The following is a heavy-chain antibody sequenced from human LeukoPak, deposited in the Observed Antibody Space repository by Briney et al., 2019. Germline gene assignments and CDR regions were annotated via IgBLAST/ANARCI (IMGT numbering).Heavy chain of an antibody. J-gene: IGHJ4*02. CDR3: ASRVDKWGYYFDY. V-gene: IGHV4-4*02. D-gene: IGHD5-12*01. Sequence: PSETLSLTCAVSGGSISSSNWWSWVRQPPGQGLEWIGEIYHSGSTNYNPSLKSRVTISVDKSKNQFSLKLSSVTAADTAVYYCASRVDKWGYYFDYWGQGTLVTVSS. CDR2: IYHSGST. CDR1: GGSISSSNW.